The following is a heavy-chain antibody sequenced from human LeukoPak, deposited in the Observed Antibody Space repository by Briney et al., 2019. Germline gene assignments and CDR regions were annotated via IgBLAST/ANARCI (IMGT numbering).Heavy chain of an antibody. Sequence: ASVKVSCKASGYTFTSYGISWVRQAPGQGLEWMGWISAYNGNTNYAQKLQGRVTMTTDTSTSTAYMELRSLRSDDTAVYYCARDGGNYDYVWGSYRFYYFDYWGQGTLVTASS. CDR3: ARDGGNYDYVWGSYRFYYFDY. CDR1: GYTFTSYG. CDR2: ISAYNGNT. D-gene: IGHD3-16*02. V-gene: IGHV1-18*04. J-gene: IGHJ4*02.